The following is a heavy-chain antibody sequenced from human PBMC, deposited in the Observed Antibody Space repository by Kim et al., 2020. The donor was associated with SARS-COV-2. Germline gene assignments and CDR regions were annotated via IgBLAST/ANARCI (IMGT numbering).Heavy chain of an antibody. CDR3: VKPKYSSSWYDRGAFDI. J-gene: IGHJ3*02. CDR1: GFTFSSYA. CDR2: ISSNGGST. D-gene: IGHD6-13*01. Sequence: GGSLRLSCSASGFTFSSYAMHWVRQAPGKGLEYVSAISSNGGSTYYADSVKGRFTISRDNSKNTLYLQMSSLRAEDTAVYYCVKPKYSSSWYDRGAFDIWGQGTMVTVSS. V-gene: IGHV3-64D*09.